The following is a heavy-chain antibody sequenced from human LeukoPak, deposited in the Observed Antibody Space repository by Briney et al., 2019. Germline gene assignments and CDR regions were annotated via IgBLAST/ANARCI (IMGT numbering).Heavy chain of an antibody. Sequence: SETLSLTCAVYGGSFSGYYWSWIRQPPGKGREWIGEINHSGSTNYNPSLKSRVTISVDTSKTQFSLKLSSVTAADTAVYYCARHRAVASFDYWGQGTLVTVSS. CDR2: INHSGST. CDR1: GGSFSGYY. J-gene: IGHJ4*01. D-gene: IGHD6-19*01. V-gene: IGHV4-34*01. CDR3: ARHRAVASFDY.